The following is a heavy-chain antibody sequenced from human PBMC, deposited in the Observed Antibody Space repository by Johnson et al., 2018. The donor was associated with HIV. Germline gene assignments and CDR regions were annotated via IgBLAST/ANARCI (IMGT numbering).Heavy chain of an antibody. D-gene: IGHD3-9*01. V-gene: IGHV3-20*04. CDR3: ARFPILRYFDLLYDAFYI. Sequence: VQLVESGGGVVRHGGSLRLSCAASGFTFDDYGMSWVRQAPGKGLEWVSGISWNSGSIGYADSVKGRFTISSDNAKNSLYLPMNSLRAEDTVGYYCARFPILRYFDLLYDAFYIWGQGTMVTVSS. J-gene: IGHJ3*02. CDR1: GFTFDDYG. CDR2: ISWNSGSI.